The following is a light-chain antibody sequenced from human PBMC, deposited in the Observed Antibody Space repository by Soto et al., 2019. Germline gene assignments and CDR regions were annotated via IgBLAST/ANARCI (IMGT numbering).Light chain of an antibody. CDR3: QTWGAGIQVV. CDR1: SGHSSYA. V-gene: IGLV4-69*01. CDR2: LNSDGSH. Sequence: QLVLTQSPSASASLGASVKLTCTLSSGHSSYAIAWHQQRPEKGPRFLMKLNSDGSHNKGDGIPDRFSGSSSGAERYLTISSLQSEDEADYYCQTWGAGIQVVFGGGTQLTVL. J-gene: IGLJ2*01.